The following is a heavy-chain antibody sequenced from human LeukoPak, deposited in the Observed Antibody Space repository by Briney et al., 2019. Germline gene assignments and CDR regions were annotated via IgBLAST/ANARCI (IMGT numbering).Heavy chain of an antibody. J-gene: IGHJ4*02. V-gene: IGHV5-51*01. D-gene: IGHD3-22*01. CDR1: GYSFTSYR. Sequence: GESLKISCKGSGYSFTSYRIGWVRQMPGKGLEWMGIIYPGDSDTRYSPSFQGQVTISADKSISTAYLQWSSLKASDTAMYYCARPLDSSGYYPGYWGQGTLVTVSS. CDR3: ARPLDSSGYYPGY. CDR2: IYPGDSDT.